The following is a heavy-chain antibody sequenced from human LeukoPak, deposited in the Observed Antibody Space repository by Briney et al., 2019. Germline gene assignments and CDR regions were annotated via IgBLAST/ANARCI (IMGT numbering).Heavy chain of an antibody. V-gene: IGHV1-8*01. Sequence: ASVKVSCKTSGYTFATYEINWVRQAAGQGLEWMGWVHPNSGNTDYAQKFQGRVTMTRNTSISTAYMEQSSLRSEDTAVYYCSRGPRNDPWGQGTLVTVSS. CDR2: VHPNSGNT. CDR1: GYTFATYE. D-gene: IGHD1-14*01. J-gene: IGHJ5*02. CDR3: SRGPRNDP.